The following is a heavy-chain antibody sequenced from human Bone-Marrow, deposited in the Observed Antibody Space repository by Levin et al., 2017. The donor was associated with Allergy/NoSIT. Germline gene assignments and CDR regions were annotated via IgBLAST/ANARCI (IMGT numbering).Heavy chain of an antibody. J-gene: IGHJ5*01. D-gene: IGHD2-2*01. CDR3: ARHRGRYCSTTSCLIDS. Sequence: SQTLSLTCSVSGGSLSGTTYYWGWIRQPPGKGLEWIGSFFYSGITYFNPSLKSRVTISVDTIKNNFSLNMNSVTAADTAVYFCARHRGRYCSTTSCLIDSWGQGTLVTVSS. CDR1: GGSLSGTTYY. V-gene: IGHV4-39*01. CDR2: FFYSGIT.